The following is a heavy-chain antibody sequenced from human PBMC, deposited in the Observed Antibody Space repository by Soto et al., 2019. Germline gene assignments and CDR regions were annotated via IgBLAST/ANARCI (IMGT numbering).Heavy chain of an antibody. J-gene: IGHJ5*02. CDR1: GYTFGNND. V-gene: IGHV1-8*01. CDR2: MNPNSGNT. CDR3: ASMATSGTLNWFDP. Sequence: QVQLVQSGAQVKKPGASVKVSCKASGYTFGNNDISWVRQATGQGLEWMGWMNPNSGNTGYAQKFQGRVSMTRNTSITTAYLELSSLRSDDTAIYYCASMATSGTLNWFDPWGQGPLVIVSS.